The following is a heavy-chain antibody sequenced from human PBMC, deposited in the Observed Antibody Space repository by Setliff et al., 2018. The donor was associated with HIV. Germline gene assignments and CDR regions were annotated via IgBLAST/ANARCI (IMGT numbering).Heavy chain of an antibody. D-gene: IGHD6-19*01. V-gene: IGHV4-39*07. CDR2: IYYSEST. CDR1: GGSISSDSYY. Sequence: SETLSLTCTVSGGSISSDSYYWGWIRQPPGKGLEWIGSIYYSESTYYNPSLKSRVTVSVDTSKNQFSLKLSSVTAADTAVYFCARDNSVGSGWRLDAFDIWGQGTMVTVSS. CDR3: ARDNSVGSGWRLDAFDI. J-gene: IGHJ3*02.